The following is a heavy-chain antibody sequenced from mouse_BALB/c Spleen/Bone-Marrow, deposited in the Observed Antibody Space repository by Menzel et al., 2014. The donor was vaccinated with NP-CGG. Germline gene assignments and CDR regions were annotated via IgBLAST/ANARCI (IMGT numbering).Heavy chain of an antibody. V-gene: IGHV1-14*01. CDR2: INPYNDGT. CDR1: GYTFTSYV. CDR3: ARPGGNYMLYAMDY. J-gene: IGHJ4*01. Sequence: VQLQQSGPELVKPGASVKMSCKASGYTFTSYVMHWVKQKPGQGLEWIGYINPYNDGTKYNEKFKGKATLTSDKSSSTAYMELSSLTSEDSAVYYCARPGGNYMLYAMDYWGQGTSVTVSS. D-gene: IGHD2-1*01.